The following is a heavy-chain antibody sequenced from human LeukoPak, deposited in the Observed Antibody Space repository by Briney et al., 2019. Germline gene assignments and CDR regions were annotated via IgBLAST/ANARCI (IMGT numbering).Heavy chain of an antibody. CDR3: ARAEGGPAHDILTGHSSNLLGGLWGGYMDV. J-gene: IGHJ6*03. CDR2: INPNSGGT. Sequence: ASVKVSCKASGYTFTGYYMHWVRQAPGQGLEWMGWINPNSGGTNYAQKFQGRVTMTRDTSISTAYMELSRLRSDDTAVYYCARAEGGPAHDILTGHSSNLLGGLWGGYMDVWGKGTTVTISS. CDR1: GYTFTGYY. D-gene: IGHD3-9*01. V-gene: IGHV1-2*02.